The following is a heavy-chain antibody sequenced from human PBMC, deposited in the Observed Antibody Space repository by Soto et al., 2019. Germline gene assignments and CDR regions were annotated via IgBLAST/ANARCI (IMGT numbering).Heavy chain of an antibody. D-gene: IGHD4-17*01. V-gene: IGHV4-34*01. CDR2: INHSGST. CDR3: ARGRKHYGGNYYYFYY. CDR1: GGSFSGYY. Sequence: PSETLSPTCAVYGGSFSGYYWSWIRQPPGKGLEWIGEINHSGSTNYNPSLKSRVTISVDTSKNQFSLKLSSVTAADTAVYYCARGRKHYGGNYYYFYYWGQGTLVTVSS. J-gene: IGHJ4*02.